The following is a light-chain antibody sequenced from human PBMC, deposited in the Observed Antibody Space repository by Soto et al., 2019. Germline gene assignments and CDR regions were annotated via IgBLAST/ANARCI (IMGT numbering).Light chain of an antibody. J-gene: IGLJ1*01. Sequence: QSALTQPASVSGSPGQSITISCTGTSNDVGAYNFVSWYQQHPGKAPKLLIYEVSNRPSEISDRFSGSKSGNTASLTISGLPTEDEADYYCNSYTSSITPCVFGTGTKLTVL. CDR3: NSYTSSITPCV. V-gene: IGLV2-14*01. CDR1: SNDVGAYNF. CDR2: EVS.